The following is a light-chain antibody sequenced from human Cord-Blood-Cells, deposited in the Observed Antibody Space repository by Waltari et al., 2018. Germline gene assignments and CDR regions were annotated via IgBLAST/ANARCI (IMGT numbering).Light chain of an antibody. CDR3: QQYGSSIT. CDR1: QSVSSSY. V-gene: IGKV3-20*01. J-gene: IGKJ5*01. CDR2: GTS. Sequence: EIVLTQSPGTLSLSPGERATLSCRASQSVSSSYLAWYQQKPGQAPRLHIDGTSSRATGIPDRVSGSGSGTDFTLTIIRLEPVDFAVYYCQQYGSSITFGQGTRLEIK.